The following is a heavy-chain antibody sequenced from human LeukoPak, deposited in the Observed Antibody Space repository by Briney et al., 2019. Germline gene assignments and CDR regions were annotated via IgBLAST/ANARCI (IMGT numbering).Heavy chain of an antibody. J-gene: IGHJ4*02. V-gene: IGHV3-23*01. D-gene: IGHD3-3*01. CDR2: ISSSGGST. CDR3: ARAPYDFWSGYSLYYFDY. Sequence: GGSLRLSCAASGFTFSSYAMSWVRQAPGKGLEWVSAISSSGGSTYYADSVKGRFTISRDNSKNTLYLQMNSLRADDTAVYYCARAPYDFWSGYSLYYFDYWGQGTLVTVSS. CDR1: GFTFSSYA.